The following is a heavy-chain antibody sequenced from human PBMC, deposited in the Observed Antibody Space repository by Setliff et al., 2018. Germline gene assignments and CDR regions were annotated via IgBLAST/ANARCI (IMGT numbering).Heavy chain of an antibody. CDR1: GFTFSTYR. D-gene: IGHD2-15*01. J-gene: IGHJ4*02. Sequence: GGSLRLSCAASGFTFSTYRMHWVRQAPGKGLEWVAVIWDDGGNKYHADSVKGRFTISRDNSKNTLYLQMNSLRPEDTAVYYCARTCRGSGCYAGLESWGQGTPVTVS. CDR2: IWDDGGNK. V-gene: IGHV3-33*08. CDR3: ARTCRGSGCYAGLES.